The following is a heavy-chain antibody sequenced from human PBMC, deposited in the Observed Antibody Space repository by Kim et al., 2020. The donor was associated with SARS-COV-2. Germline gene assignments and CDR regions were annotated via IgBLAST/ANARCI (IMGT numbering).Heavy chain of an antibody. V-gene: IGHV3-23*01. CDR1: GFTFSSYA. CDR2: ISGSGGST. CDR3: AKDTRKQWLVDY. Sequence: GGSLRLSCAASGFTFSSYAMSWVRQAPGKGLEWFSAISGSGGSTYYADSVKGRFTISRDNSKNTLYLQMNSLRAEDTAVYYCAKDTRKQWLVDYWGQGTLVTVSS. J-gene: IGHJ4*02. D-gene: IGHD6-19*01.